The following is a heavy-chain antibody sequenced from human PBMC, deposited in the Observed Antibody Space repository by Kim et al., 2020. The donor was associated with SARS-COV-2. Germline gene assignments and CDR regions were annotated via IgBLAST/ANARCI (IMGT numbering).Heavy chain of an antibody. Sequence: ASVKVSCKASGYTFTSYGISWVRQAPGQGLEWLGWVSAYNGDTNYAQNLQGRVTLTTDTSTSTAFLELRSLRSDDTAVYFCARDRGYGDDTFDYWGQGTL. CDR3: ARDRGYGDDTFDY. CDR2: VSAYNGDT. CDR1: GYTFTSYG. J-gene: IGHJ4*02. V-gene: IGHV1-18*01. D-gene: IGHD4-17*01.